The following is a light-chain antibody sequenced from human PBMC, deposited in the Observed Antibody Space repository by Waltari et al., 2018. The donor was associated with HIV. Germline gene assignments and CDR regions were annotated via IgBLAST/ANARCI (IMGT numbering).Light chain of an antibody. Sequence: EIVLTQSPGTLFLSPGERATLSCRARQSVSSTYLAWYQQKPGQAPRLLIYGASVRASGIPDRFSGSGSGTDFTLTISRLEPEDLAVYYCQQYGGTRGTFGQGTKVEIK. CDR2: GAS. CDR1: QSVSSTY. CDR3: QQYGGTRGT. J-gene: IGKJ1*01. V-gene: IGKV3-20*01.